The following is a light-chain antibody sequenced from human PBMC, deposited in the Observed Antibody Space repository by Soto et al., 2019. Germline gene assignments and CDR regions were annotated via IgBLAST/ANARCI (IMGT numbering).Light chain of an antibody. Sequence: SYELTQPPSVSVSLGQMARITCSGEALPKKYADWYQQKPGQFPVLVINKDSERPSGIPERFSGSSSGTIVTLTISGVQAEDEADYYCLSADSSGTYVFGTGTKLTVL. J-gene: IGLJ1*01. CDR3: LSADSSGTYV. V-gene: IGLV3-16*01. CDR2: KDS. CDR1: ALPKKY.